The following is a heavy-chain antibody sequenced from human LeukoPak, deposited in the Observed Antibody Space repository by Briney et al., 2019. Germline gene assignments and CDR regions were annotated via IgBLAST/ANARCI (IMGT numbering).Heavy chain of an antibody. Sequence: GGSLRLSCAASRFTFRSYWPHWVRVTPGKGVGSGSGIHSRGTTIAYADSVKRRFTDSRDKDKHTRYLQMNSLRAEDTAVYYCARGAPYYDIFIGSSPFDYWGQGTLVTVSS. CDR3: ARGAPYYDIFIGSSPFDY. V-gene: IGHV3-74*03. D-gene: IGHD3-9*01. CDR2: IHSRGTTI. J-gene: IGHJ4*02. CDR1: RFTFRSYW.